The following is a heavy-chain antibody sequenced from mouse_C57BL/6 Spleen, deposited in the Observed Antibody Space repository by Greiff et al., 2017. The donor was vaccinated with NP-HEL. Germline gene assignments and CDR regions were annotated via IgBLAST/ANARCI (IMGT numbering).Heavy chain of an antibody. V-gene: IGHV1-64*01. Sequence: VQLQQPGAELVKPGASVKLSCKASGYTFTSYWMHWVKQRPGQGLEWIGMIHPNSGSTNYNEKFKSKATLTVDKSSSTAYMQLSSLTSEDSAVYYCARSVSTMVTTFAYWGQGTLVTVSA. CDR1: GYTFTSYW. J-gene: IGHJ3*01. D-gene: IGHD2-2*01. CDR2: IHPNSGST. CDR3: ARSVSTMVTTFAY.